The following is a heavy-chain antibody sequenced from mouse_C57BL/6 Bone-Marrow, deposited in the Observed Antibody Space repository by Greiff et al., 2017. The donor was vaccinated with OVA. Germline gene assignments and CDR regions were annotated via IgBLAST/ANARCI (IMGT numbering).Heavy chain of an antibody. CDR1: GYTFTSYW. V-gene: IGHV1-53*01. D-gene: IGHD1-1*01. J-gene: IGHJ4*01. Sequence: QVQLKQPGTELVKPGASVKLSCKASGYTFTSYWMHWVKQRPGQGLEWIGNINPSNGGTNYNEKFKSKATLTVDKSSSTAYMQLSSLTSEDSAVYYCARVAITTVVEDAMDYWGQGTSVTVSS. CDR3: ARVAITTVVEDAMDY. CDR2: INPSNGGT.